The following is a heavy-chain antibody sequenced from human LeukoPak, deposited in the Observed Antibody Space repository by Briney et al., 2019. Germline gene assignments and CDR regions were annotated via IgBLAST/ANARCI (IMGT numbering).Heavy chain of an antibody. D-gene: IGHD6-13*01. CDR2: INHSGST. V-gene: IGHV4-34*01. J-gene: IGHJ4*02. CDR1: GGSFSGYY. Sequence: PSETLSPTCAVYGGSFSGYYWSWIRQPPGKGLEWIGEINHSGSTNYNPSLKSRVTISVDTSKNQFSLKLSSVTAADTAVYYCARAPYSSSFFDYWGQGTLVTVSS. CDR3: ARAPYSSSFFDY.